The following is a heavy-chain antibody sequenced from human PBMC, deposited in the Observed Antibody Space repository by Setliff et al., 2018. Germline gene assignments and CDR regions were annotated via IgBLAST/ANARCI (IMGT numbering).Heavy chain of an antibody. CDR1: GGSISSYS. CDR2: VYTSGST. J-gene: IGHJ6*03. Sequence: SETLSLTCNVSGGSISSYSWSWIRQAPGKGLEWIGYVYTSGSTNYNPSLKSRVTISVDTSKNQLSLRLTSVTAADTAVYYCARDPGNGHYMDVWGKGATVTVSS. CDR3: ARDPGNGHYMDV. V-gene: IGHV4-4*08.